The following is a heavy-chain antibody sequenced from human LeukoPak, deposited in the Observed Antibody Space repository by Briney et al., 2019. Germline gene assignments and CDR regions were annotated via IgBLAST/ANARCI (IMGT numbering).Heavy chain of an antibody. CDR2: ISWNSANI. V-gene: IGHV3-9*01. CDR3: AKDKAPLYSGYDWDLDF. J-gene: IGHJ4*02. D-gene: IGHD5-12*01. Sequence: GGSLRLSCAASGFTFHHYAIHWVRQVPGKGLEWVSGISWNSANIGYADSVKGRFTISRDNAKNSVYPQMNSLRPEDTALYYCAKDKAPLYSGYDWDLDFWGQGTLVTVSS. CDR1: GFTFHHYA.